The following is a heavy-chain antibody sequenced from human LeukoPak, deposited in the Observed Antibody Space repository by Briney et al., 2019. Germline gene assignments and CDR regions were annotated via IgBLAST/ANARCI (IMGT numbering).Heavy chain of an antibody. CDR2: IYPRDGRT. CDR1: GYTFTNNY. V-gene: IGHV1-46*01. Sequence: ASVTVSCNASGYTFTNNYLHWVRQAPGQGLEWMGMIYPRDGRTSYAQNFQGRVTVTRDTSATTVYMELRGLRSEDTAVTYCARDQEAFDYWGQEAVVTVSS. CDR3: ARDQEAFDY. J-gene: IGHJ4*02.